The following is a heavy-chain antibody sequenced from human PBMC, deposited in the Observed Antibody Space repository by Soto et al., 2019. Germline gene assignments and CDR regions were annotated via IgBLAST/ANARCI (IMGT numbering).Heavy chain of an antibody. CDR1: GGSISSYY. J-gene: IGHJ3*02. V-gene: IGHV4-59*08. Sequence: QVQLQESGPGLVKPSETLSLTCTVSGGSISSYYWSWIRQPPGKGLEWIGYIYYSGSTNYNPSLKSRVTISVDTSKNQSALKRSSVTAADTAVYYCARRWGDAFDIWGQGTMVTVSS. D-gene: IGHD3-16*01. CDR3: ARRWGDAFDI. CDR2: IYYSGST.